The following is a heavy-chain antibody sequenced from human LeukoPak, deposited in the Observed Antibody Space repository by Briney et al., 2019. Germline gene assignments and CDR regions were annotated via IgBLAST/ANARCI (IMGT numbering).Heavy chain of an antibody. V-gene: IGHV3-30-3*01. CDR1: GFTFSSYA. CDR3: ARGLSYDILTGYYSLYYFDY. J-gene: IGHJ4*02. Sequence: GRSLXLSCAASGFTFSSYAMHWVRXAPGKGLEGVAVXSYDGSNKYYADSVKGRFTISRDNSKNTLYLQMNSLRAEDTAVYYCARGLSYDILTGYYSLYYFDYWGQGTLVTVSS. CDR2: XSYDGSNK. D-gene: IGHD3-9*01.